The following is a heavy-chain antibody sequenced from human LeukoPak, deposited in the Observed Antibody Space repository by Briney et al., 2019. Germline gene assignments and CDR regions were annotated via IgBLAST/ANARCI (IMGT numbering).Heavy chain of an antibody. CDR2: ISGSGGST. CDR3: AKDLSLPAFEGFDY. D-gene: IGHD3-9*01. V-gene: IGHV3-23*01. J-gene: IGHJ4*02. Sequence: GGSLRLSCAASGFSFSSYAMSWVRQASGKGLEWVAAISGSGGSTYYADSVKGRFTISRDNSNNTLYLQMNSLRAEDTAVYYCAKDLSLPAFEGFDYWGQGTLVTVSS. CDR1: GFSFSSYA.